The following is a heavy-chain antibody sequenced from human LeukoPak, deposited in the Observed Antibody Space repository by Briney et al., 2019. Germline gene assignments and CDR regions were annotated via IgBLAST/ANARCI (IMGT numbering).Heavy chain of an antibody. J-gene: IGHJ5*02. Sequence: ASVKVSCKASGGTFSSYAISWVRQAPGQGLEWMGGIIPIFGTANYAQKFQGRVTITADKSTSTAYMELSSLRSEDTAVYYCARDRYSSSWYPGGNWFDPWGQGTLVTVSS. D-gene: IGHD6-13*01. CDR2: IIPIFGTA. V-gene: IGHV1-69*06. CDR3: ARDRYSSSWYPGGNWFDP. CDR1: GGTFSSYA.